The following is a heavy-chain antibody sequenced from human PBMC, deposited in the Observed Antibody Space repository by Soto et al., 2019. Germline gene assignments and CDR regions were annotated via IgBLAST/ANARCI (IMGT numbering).Heavy chain of an antibody. J-gene: IGHJ5*02. CDR3: ARDTPARGLHCSSTSCYSGGWFDP. D-gene: IGHD2-2*01. CDR1: GGSFSGYY. CDR2: INHSGST. V-gene: IGHV4-34*01. Sequence: SETLSLTCAVYGGSFSGYYWSWIRQPPGKGLEWIGEINHSGSTNYNPSLKSRVTISVDTSKNQFSLKLSSVTAADTAVYYCARDTPARGLHCSSTSCYSGGWFDPWGQGTLVTVSS.